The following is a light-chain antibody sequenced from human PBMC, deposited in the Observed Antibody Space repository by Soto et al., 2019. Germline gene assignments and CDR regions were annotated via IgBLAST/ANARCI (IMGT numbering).Light chain of an antibody. J-gene: IGKJ1*01. CDR2: DFS. CDR1: QSLGTNY. CDR3: QRYDTSRWT. V-gene: IGKV3-20*01. Sequence: VWTQSPGTLALSPGERATLSCGTSQSLGTNYLAWYQQKPGQAPRLLIYDFSTRAPGIPDRFSGSGSGADFTLTISRLEPEDFALYFCQRYDTSRWTFGQGTKVDIK.